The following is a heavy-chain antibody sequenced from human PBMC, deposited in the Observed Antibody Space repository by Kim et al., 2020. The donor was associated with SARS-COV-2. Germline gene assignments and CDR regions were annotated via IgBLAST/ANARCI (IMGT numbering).Heavy chain of an antibody. CDR1: GFIFSNSW. Sequence: GGSLRLSCAASGFIFSNSWMTWVRQAPGKGLEWVATISADGSQKYHVDSVKGRFTTSRDNAENSLYLQMNSLRVEDTDIYYCTRSLEYRGQGTLVTVSS. CDR3: TRSLEY. J-gene: IGHJ4*02. CDR2: ISADGSQK. V-gene: IGHV3-7*01.